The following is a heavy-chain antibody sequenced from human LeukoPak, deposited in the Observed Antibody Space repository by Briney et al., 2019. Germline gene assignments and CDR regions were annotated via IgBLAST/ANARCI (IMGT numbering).Heavy chain of an antibody. J-gene: IGHJ4*02. CDR3: AKDRGITGTADLDY. CDR2: ISYDGSNK. CDR1: GFTFSSYG. V-gene: IGHV3-30*18. D-gene: IGHD1/OR15-1a*01. Sequence: GRSLRLSCAASGFTFSSYGMHWVRQAPGKGLEWVAVISYDGSNKYYADSVKGRFTISRDNSKNTLYLQMNSLRAEDTAVYYCAKDRGITGTADLDYWGQGTLVTVSS.